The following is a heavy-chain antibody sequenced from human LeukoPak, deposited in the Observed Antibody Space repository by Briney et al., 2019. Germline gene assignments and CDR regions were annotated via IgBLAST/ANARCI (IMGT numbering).Heavy chain of an antibody. CDR1: GGSISSGDYS. CDR2: VYRSEST. D-gene: IGHD3-10*01. Sequence: SQTLSLTCTVSGGSISSGDYSWNWIRQPPGKGLEWIGYVYRSESTYYNPSLKRRATISLDRSKNQFSLKLTSVTTADTAVYYCARANGYYGSGIPYFDFWGQGTLVPSPQ. V-gene: IGHV4-30-2*01. CDR3: ARANGYYGSGIPYFDF. J-gene: IGHJ4*02.